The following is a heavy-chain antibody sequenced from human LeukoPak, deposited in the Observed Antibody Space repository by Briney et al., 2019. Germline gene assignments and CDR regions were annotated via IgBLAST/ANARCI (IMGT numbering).Heavy chain of an antibody. CDR1: GYTLTSYG. J-gene: IGHJ4*02. V-gene: IGHV1-18*01. D-gene: IGHD6-13*01. CDR3: ARDRAAAAGDFDY. Sequence: ALVKVSCKASGYTLTSYGISWVRQAPGQGLEWMGWISAYNGNTSYAQNLQGRVTMTTDTFTSTAYMELRSLRSDDTAVYYCARDRAAAAGDFDYWGQGTLVTVSS. CDR2: ISAYNGNT.